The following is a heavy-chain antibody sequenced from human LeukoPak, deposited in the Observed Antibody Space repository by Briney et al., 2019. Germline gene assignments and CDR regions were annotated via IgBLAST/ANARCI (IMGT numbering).Heavy chain of an antibody. CDR2: ISWGGGRI. CDR1: GFTFGGYA. CDR3: ARASIGVGYPWFDP. V-gene: IGHV3-9*01. J-gene: IGHJ5*02. D-gene: IGHD3-3*02. Sequence: GGSLRLSCAASGFTFGGYAMHWVRQAPGKGPEWVSGISWGGGRIEYADSVEGRFTISRDKAKTSLYLQMKSLRAEDTALYYCARASIGVGYPWFDPWGQGTLVTVSS.